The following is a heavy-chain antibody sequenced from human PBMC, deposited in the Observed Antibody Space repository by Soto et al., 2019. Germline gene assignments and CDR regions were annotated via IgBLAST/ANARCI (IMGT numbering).Heavy chain of an antibody. CDR2: ISYDGSNK. Sequence: PGGSLRLSCAASGFTFSSYGMHWVRQAPGKGLEWVAVISYDGSNKYYADSVKGRFTISRDNAKNSLYLQMSSLRAEDTAVYYCARHPERIAEIGWFDPWGQGTLVTVSS. CDR1: GFTFSSYG. J-gene: IGHJ5*02. V-gene: IGHV3-30*03. D-gene: IGHD6-13*01. CDR3: ARHPERIAEIGWFDP.